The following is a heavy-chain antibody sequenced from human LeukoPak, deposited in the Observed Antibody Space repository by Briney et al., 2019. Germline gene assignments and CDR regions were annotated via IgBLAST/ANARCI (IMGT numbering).Heavy chain of an antibody. J-gene: IGHJ4*02. CDR3: AKDSSISWQWLGNFDY. CDR2: ISWDGGST. Sequence: GGSLRLSCAASGFTFDDYTMHWVRQAPGKGLEWVSLISWDGGSTYYADSVKGRFTISRDNSKNSLYLQMNSLRTEDTALYYCAKDSSISWQWLGNFDYWGQGTLVTVSS. V-gene: IGHV3-43*01. CDR1: GFTFDDYT. D-gene: IGHD6-19*01.